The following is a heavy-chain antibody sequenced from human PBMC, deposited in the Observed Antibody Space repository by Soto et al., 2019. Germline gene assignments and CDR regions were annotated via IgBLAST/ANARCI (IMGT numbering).Heavy chain of an antibody. CDR1: GGSISTSNW. Sequence: QVQLQESGPGLVKPSGTLSITCAVSGGSISTSNWWSWVRQPPGKGLEWIGEIYHSGGTNYNPSLKSRVTISVDKSKNQFSLKLSSVTAADTAVFYCARGGSSIPARGWFDPWGQGTLVTVSS. CDR3: ARGGSSIPARGWFDP. CDR2: IYHSGGT. J-gene: IGHJ5*02. D-gene: IGHD6-6*01. V-gene: IGHV4-4*02.